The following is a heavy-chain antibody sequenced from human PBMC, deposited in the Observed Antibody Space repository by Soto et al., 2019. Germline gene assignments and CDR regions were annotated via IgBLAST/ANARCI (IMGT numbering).Heavy chain of an antibody. CDR3: AADSIPSYYYYGMDV. Sequence: GASVKVSCKASGVTFTNSAVQWVRQARGQRLEWIGWIVVGSGNTNYAQKFQERVTITRDMSTSTAYMELSSLRSEDTAVYYCAADSIPSYYYYGMDVWGQGTTVTVSS. V-gene: IGHV1-58*01. CDR1: GVTFTNSA. CDR2: IVVGSGNT. D-gene: IGHD2-2*01. J-gene: IGHJ6*02.